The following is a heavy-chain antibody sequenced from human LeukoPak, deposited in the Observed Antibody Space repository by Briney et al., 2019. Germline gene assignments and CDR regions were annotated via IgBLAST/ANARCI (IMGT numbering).Heavy chain of an antibody. D-gene: IGHD6-13*01. V-gene: IGHV4-30-4*08. J-gene: IGHJ4*02. CDR3: ARGGETAAAGTFRY. CDR1: GGSISSGDYY. CDR2: IYYSGST. Sequence: SEALSLTCTVSGGSISSGDYYWSWIRQPPGKGLEWIGYIYYSGSTYYNPSLKSRVTISVDTSKSQFSLKLSSVTAADTAVYYCARGGETAAAGTFRYWGQGTLVTVSS.